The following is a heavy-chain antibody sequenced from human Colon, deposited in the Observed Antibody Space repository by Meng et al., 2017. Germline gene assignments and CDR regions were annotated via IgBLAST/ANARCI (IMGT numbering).Heavy chain of an antibody. V-gene: IGHV1-58*02. CDR3: SAGRQFIGSGRYYIDYVFYN. Sequence: SAKVSCKTSGVNFTTSAIQWVRQARGQRPEWIGWIVVGTSNTKNAQRFQDRLTITRDVSTNTAHMELCGLRSDDTAVYYCSAGRQFIGSGRYYIDYVFYNWGQGTLVTVSS. CDR2: IVVGTSNT. CDR1: GVNFTTSA. D-gene: IGHD3-10*01. J-gene: IGHJ4*02.